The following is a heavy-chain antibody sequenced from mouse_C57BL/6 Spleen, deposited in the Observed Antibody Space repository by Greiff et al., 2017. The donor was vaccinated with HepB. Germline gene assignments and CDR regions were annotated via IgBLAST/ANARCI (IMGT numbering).Heavy chain of an antibody. V-gene: IGHV1-82*01. D-gene: IGHD2-1*01. J-gene: IGHJ4*01. CDR3: ARSPGNYDYARDY. Sequence: VQLQESGPELVKPGASVKISCKASGYAFSSSWMNWVKQRPGKGLEWIGRIYPGDGDTNYNGKFKGKATLTADKSSSTAYMQLSSLTSEDSAVYFCARSPGNYDYARDYWGQGTSVTVSS. CDR1: GYAFSSSW. CDR2: IYPGDGDT.